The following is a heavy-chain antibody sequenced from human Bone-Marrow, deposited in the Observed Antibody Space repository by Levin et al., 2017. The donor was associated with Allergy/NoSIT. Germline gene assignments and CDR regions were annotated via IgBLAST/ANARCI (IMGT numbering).Heavy chain of an antibody. D-gene: IGHD5-18*01. CDR3: AKDGPPALIQRWPYYDYGMDV. CDR1: GFTFSSYG. J-gene: IGHJ6*02. CDR2: ISYDGSNK. V-gene: IGHV3-30*18. Sequence: GGSLRLSCAASGFTFSSYGMHWVRQAPGKGLEWVAVISYDGSNKYYADSVKGRFTISRDNSKNTLYRQMKRLRAEAPAVYYCAKDGPPALIQRWPYYDYGMDVWGQGTTVTVSS.